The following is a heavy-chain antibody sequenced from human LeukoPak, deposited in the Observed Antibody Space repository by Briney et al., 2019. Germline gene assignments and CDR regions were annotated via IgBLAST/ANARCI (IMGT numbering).Heavy chain of an antibody. V-gene: IGHV2-5*01. CDR2: IYWSDDK. CDR3: AHSNPLLRLWEWLLPGEFDY. J-gene: IGHJ4*02. Sequence: SGPTLVKPTQTLTLTCTFSGFSLSTSGVGVGWIRQPPGKALEWLALIYWSDDKRYSPSLKSRLTITKDTSKNQVVLTRTNMDPVDTATYCCAHSNPLLRLWEWLLPGEFDYWGQGTLVTVSS. CDR1: GFSLSTSGVG. D-gene: IGHD3-3*01.